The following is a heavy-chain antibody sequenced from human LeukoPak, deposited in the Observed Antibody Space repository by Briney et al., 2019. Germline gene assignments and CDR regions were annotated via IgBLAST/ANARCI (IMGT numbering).Heavy chain of an antibody. CDR1: GGPISSSSYY. J-gene: IGHJ4*02. CDR3: ARTSAASPFDY. V-gene: IGHV4-39*07. Sequence: SETLSLTCSVSGGPISSSSYYWGWIRQPPGKGLEWIGYIYYSGSTYYNPSLKSRVTISVDTSKNQFSLKLSSVTAADTAVYYCARTSAASPFDYWGQGTLVTVSS. D-gene: IGHD2-2*01. CDR2: IYYSGST.